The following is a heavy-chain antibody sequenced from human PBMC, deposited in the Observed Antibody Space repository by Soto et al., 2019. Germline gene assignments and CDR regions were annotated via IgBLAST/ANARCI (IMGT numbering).Heavy chain of an antibody. Sequence: QVQLVESGGGLVKPGGSLRLSCAASGFTFSDYYMSWIRQAPGKGLEWVSYISSSSSYTNYADSVKGRFTISRDNAKNSLYLHLNSLIAEDTAVYYCARDSKPRGMIAASGTHYFEYWGQGTLVTVSS. CDR1: GFTFSDYY. CDR3: ARDSKPRGMIAASGTHYFEY. CDR2: ISSSSSYT. J-gene: IGHJ4*02. D-gene: IGHD6-13*01. V-gene: IGHV3-11*06.